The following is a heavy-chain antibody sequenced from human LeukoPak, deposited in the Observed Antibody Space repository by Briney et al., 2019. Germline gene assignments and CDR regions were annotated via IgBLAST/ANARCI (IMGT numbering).Heavy chain of an antibody. J-gene: IGHJ4*02. CDR2: IYYSGST. V-gene: IGHV4-59*01. D-gene: IGHD4-17*01. CDR3: ARVTGDYNIFDY. Sequence: SETLSLTCTVSGGSISSYYWSWIRQPPGKGLEWIGYIYYSGSTNYNPSLKSRVTISVDTSKNQFSLKLSSVTAADTAVYYCARVTGDYNIFDYWGQGTLVTVSS. CDR1: GGSISSYY.